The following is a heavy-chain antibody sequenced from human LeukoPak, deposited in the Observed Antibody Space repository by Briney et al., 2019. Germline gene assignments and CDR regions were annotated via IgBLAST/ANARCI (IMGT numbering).Heavy chain of an antibody. CDR2: ISSSSSYT. CDR1: GFTFSDCY. D-gene: IGHD4-23*01. CDR3: ARNGHWDYGGNSGEWLDP. V-gene: IGHV3-11*06. J-gene: IGHJ5*02. Sequence: GGSLRLSCAASGFTFSDCYMSWIRQAPGKGLEWVSYISSSSSYTSYADSVKGRFTISRDNAKNSLYLQMNSLRAEDTAVYYCARNGHWDYGGNSGEWLDPWGQGTLVTVSS.